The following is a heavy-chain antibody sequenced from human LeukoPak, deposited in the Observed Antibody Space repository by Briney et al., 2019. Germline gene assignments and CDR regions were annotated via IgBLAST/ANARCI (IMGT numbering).Heavy chain of an antibody. CDR3: AKDRGGYYYYFDY. CDR1: GFSFSNYG. Sequence: GRSLRLSCAASGFSFSNYGMHWVRQAPGKGLEWVAVIWYDGSNKYYADSVKGRFTISRDYSKNTLYLQMNSLRAEDTAVYYCAKDRGGYYYYFDYWGQGTLVTVSS. D-gene: IGHD3-22*01. V-gene: IGHV3-33*06. J-gene: IGHJ4*02. CDR2: IWYDGSNK.